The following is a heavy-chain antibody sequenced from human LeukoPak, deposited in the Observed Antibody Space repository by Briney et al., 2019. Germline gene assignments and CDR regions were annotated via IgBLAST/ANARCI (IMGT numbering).Heavy chain of an antibody. CDR3: ARVAPRDSGAYYFDY. CDR2: ITATSNTR. Sequence: GGSLRLSCAASGFTFSSYTMNWVRQAPGKGLEWISSITATSNTRQYADSVEGRFTISRDNAKNSLYLQMNSLRAEDTAVYYCARVAPRDSGAYYFDYWGQGTLVTVSS. CDR1: GFTFSSYT. D-gene: IGHD6-19*01. J-gene: IGHJ4*02. V-gene: IGHV3-48*04.